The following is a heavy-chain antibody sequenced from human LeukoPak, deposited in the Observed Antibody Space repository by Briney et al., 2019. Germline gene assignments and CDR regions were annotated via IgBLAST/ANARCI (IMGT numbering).Heavy chain of an antibody. CDR3: AREARGYSYGDFDY. Sequence: PGGSLRLSCAASGFSFSSYGMSWVRQAPGKGLEWVSGVSGSGGNTYYADSVKGRFTISRDNSKNTLYLQMNSLRAEDTAVYYCAREARGYSYGDFDYWGLGTLVTVSS. J-gene: IGHJ4*02. V-gene: IGHV3-23*01. D-gene: IGHD5-18*01. CDR2: VSGSGGNT. CDR1: GFSFSSYG.